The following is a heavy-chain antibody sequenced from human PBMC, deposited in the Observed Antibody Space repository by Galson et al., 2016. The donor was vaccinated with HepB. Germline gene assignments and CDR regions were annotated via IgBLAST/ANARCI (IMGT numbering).Heavy chain of an antibody. J-gene: IGHJ4*02. Sequence: SLRLSCAASGFTFSEVWMTWVRQAPGKGLEWVGRIRSRRHGGTTDYAAPVQGRFTISRDDSKNTVSLQMDSLKSEDTAVYYCATVVMVTAGYAYWGRGTLVTVSS. CDR3: ATVVMVTAGYAY. D-gene: IGHD2-21*02. CDR2: IRSRRHGGTT. V-gene: IGHV3-15*01. CDR1: GFTFSEVW.